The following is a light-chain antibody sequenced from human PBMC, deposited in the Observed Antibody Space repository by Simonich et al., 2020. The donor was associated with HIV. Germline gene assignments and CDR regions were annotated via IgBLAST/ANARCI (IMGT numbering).Light chain of an antibody. Sequence: QSALTQPASVSGSPGQSITISCTGTSSDVGSYNLVSWYQQHPGKAPKLMIYEGSKRPSGFSNRFSGSKSGNTAALTISGLQAEDEADYYCSSYAGSNNWVFGGGTKLTVL. J-gene: IGLJ3*02. V-gene: IGLV2-23*01. CDR1: SSDVGSYNL. CDR3: SSYAGSNNWV. CDR2: EGS.